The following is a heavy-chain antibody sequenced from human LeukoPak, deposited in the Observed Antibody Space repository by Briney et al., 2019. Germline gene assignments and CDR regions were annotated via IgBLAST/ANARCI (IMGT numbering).Heavy chain of an antibody. Sequence: SETLSLTCTVSGGSISSYYWSWIRQPAGKGLEWIGRIYTSGSTNYNPSLKSRVTMSVDTSKNQFSLKLSSVTAADTAVYYCASSLGYCSSTSCYEKYYFDYWGQGTLVTVSS. CDR1: GGSISSYY. V-gene: IGHV4-4*07. CDR2: IYTSGST. CDR3: ASSLGYCSSTSCYEKYYFDY. D-gene: IGHD2-2*01. J-gene: IGHJ4*02.